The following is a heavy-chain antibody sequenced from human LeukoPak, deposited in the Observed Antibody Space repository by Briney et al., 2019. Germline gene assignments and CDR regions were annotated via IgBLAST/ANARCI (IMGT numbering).Heavy chain of an antibody. CDR2: IFYSGST. D-gene: IGHD3-10*01. V-gene: IGHV4-39*01. CDR1: GGSISSSSYY. Sequence: SETLSLTCTVSGGSISSSSYYWGWIRQPPGKGLEWFGSIFYSGSTYYNPSLKSRVTISVDTSKNQFSLKLSSVTAADTAVYYCARPLKVRGTDWYFDLWGRGTLVTVSS. J-gene: IGHJ2*01. CDR3: ARPLKVRGTDWYFDL.